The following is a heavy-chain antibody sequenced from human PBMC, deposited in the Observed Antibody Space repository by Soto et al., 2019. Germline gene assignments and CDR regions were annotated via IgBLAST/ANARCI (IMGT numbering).Heavy chain of an antibody. Sequence: SETLSLTCAVDGGSFSGYYWGWIRQPPGKGLEWIGGIYHSGSTYYNPSLKSRVTISVDTSKNQFSLKLTSVTAADTAVYYCARDKITGLFDYWGQGTLVTVSS. V-gene: IGHV4-34*01. CDR2: IYHSGST. J-gene: IGHJ4*02. D-gene: IGHD2-8*02. CDR3: ARDKITGLFDY. CDR1: GGSFSGYY.